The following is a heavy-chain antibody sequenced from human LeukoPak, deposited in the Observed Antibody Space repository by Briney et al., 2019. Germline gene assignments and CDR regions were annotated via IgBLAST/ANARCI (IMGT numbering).Heavy chain of an antibody. CDR2: IYRSGNT. V-gene: IGHV4-38-2*02. D-gene: IGHD3/OR15-3a*01. CDR1: GYSISGGHY. CDR3: ARQTGSGLFILP. Sequence: SETLSLTCTVSGYSISGGHYWGWIRQPPGKGLEWIGSIYRSGNTFYNPSLKSQVSISIDTSKNQFSLRLTSVTAADTAVYYCARQTGSGLFILPGGQGTLVTVSS. J-gene: IGHJ4*02.